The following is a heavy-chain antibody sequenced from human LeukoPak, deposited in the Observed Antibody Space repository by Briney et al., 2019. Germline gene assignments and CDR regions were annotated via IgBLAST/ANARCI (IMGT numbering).Heavy chain of an antibody. CDR3: ARVGSYENSGSLPFDY. CDR1: GGSFSGYY. D-gene: IGHD3-22*01. Sequence: PSETLSLTCAVYGGSFSGYYWSWIRQAPGKGLEWISYISGTGNTIYYADSVKGRFTISRDNAKNSLYLQMNSLRAEDTAVYYCARVGSYENSGSLPFDYWGQGILVTVSS. CDR2: ISGTGNTI. V-gene: IGHV3-11*04. J-gene: IGHJ4*02.